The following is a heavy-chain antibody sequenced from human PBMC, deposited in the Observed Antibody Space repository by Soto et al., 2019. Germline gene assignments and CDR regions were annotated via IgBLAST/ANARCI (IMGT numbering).Heavy chain of an antibody. Sequence: SVKVSCKASGGTFSSYAISWVRQAPGQGLEWMGGIIPIFGTANYAQKFQGRVTITADKSTSTAYMELSSLRSEDTAVYYCARSEIAVAAEGAYFDYWGQGTLVTVSS. V-gene: IGHV1-69*06. CDR1: GGTFSSYA. D-gene: IGHD6-19*01. CDR3: ARSEIAVAAEGAYFDY. J-gene: IGHJ4*02. CDR2: IIPIFGTA.